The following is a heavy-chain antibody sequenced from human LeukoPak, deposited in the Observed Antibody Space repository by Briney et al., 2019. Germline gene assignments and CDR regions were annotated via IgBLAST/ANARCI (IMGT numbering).Heavy chain of an antibody. D-gene: IGHD1-1*01. CDR2: IYSGGST. Sequence: PGGSLRLSCAASGFTVSSNYMSRVRQAPGKGLEWVSVIYSGGSTYYADSVKGRFTISRDNSKNTVSLQMNSLRTDDTAMYYCAKDRAGTPWADWGQGTLVTVSS. CDR1: GFTVSSNY. J-gene: IGHJ4*02. CDR3: AKDRAGTPWAD. V-gene: IGHV3-53*01.